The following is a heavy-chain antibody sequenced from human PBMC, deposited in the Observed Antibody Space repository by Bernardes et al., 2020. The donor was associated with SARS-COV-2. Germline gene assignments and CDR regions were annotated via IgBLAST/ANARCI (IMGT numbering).Heavy chain of an antibody. CDR2: IGANALT. CDR3: ARSYWSDRSWYDY. D-gene: IGHD6-13*01. J-gene: IGHJ4*02. CDR1: GFTFSLYD. Sequence: GGSLRLSCAVSGFTFSLYDMHWVRQAPGKGLEWVSAIGANALTYYPDSVKGRFTISRDNAKNSLYLQMNSLRVGDTAVYYCARSYWSDRSWYDYWGQGTLVTVSS. V-gene: IGHV3-13*01.